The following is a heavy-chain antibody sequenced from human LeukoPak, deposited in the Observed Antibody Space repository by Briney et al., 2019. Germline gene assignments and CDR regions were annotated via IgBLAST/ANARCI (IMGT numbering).Heavy chain of an antibody. CDR3: ARVRYDILTDSDYFDY. CDR2: IRYDGSNK. J-gene: IGHJ4*02. V-gene: IGHV3-33*01. Sequence: GRSLRLSCAASGFTFSSYGMHWVRQAPGKGLEWVAVIRYDGSNKYYADSVKGRFTISRDNSKNTLYLQMNSLRAEDTAVYYCARVRYDILTDSDYFDYWGQGTLVTVSS. CDR1: GFTFSSYG. D-gene: IGHD3-9*01.